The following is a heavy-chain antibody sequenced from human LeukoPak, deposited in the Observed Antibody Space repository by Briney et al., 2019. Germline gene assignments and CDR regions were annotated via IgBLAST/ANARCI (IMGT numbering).Heavy chain of an antibody. D-gene: IGHD2-8*01. CDR3: ARDSDICTNGVCYTPFDY. CDR1: GGTFSSYT. CDR2: IIPILGIA. J-gene: IGHJ4*02. V-gene: IGHV1-69*04. Sequence: SVTVSCKASGGTFSSYTISWVRQAPGQGLEWMGRIIPILGIANYAQKFQGRVTITADKSTSTAYMELSSLRSEDTAVYYCARDSDICTNGVCYTPFDYWGQGTLVTVSS.